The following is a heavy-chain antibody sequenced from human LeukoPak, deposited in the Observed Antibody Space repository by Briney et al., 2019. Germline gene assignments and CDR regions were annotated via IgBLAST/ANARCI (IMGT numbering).Heavy chain of an antibody. CDR2: IYYSGST. D-gene: IGHD6-13*01. J-gene: IGHJ6*02. CDR3: ARDRYSSSWSLSYYYYGMDV. CDR1: GGYIGSYY. V-gene: IGHV4-59*01. Sequence: PSETLSLTCTVSGGYIGSYYWSWIRQPPGKGLEWIGYIYYSGSTNYNPSLKSRVTISVDTSKNQFSLKLSSVTAADTAVYYCARDRYSSSWSLSYYYYGMDVWGQGTTVAVSS.